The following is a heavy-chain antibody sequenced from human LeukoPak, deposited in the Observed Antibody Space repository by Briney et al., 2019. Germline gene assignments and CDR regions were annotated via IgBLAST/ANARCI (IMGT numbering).Heavy chain of an antibody. Sequence: GGSLRLSCAASGFTFDDYAMHWVRQAPGKGLEWVSLISGDGGSTYYADSVKGRFTISRDDSKNILYLQMNSLRAEDTAAYYCAKAFREYGSSSYSSFDIWGQGTRVAVCS. CDR3: AKAFREYGSSSYSSFDI. CDR2: ISGDGGST. J-gene: IGHJ3*02. CDR1: GFTFDDYA. V-gene: IGHV3-43*02. D-gene: IGHD6-13*01.